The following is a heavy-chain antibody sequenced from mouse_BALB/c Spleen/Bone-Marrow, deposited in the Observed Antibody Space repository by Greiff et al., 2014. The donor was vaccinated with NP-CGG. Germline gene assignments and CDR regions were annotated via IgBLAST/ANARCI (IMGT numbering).Heavy chain of an antibody. Sequence: VQLQQSGAELMKPGASVKISCKATGYTFSRYWIEWVKQRPGHGLEWIGEILPGSGSTNYNEKFKGKATFTADTPSNTAYMQLSSLTSEDSAVYYCARWGYGSSYVGYFDVWGAGTTVTVSS. V-gene: IGHV1-9*01. CDR2: ILPGSGST. CDR1: GYTFSRYW. D-gene: IGHD1-1*01. J-gene: IGHJ1*01. CDR3: ARWGYGSSYVGYFDV.